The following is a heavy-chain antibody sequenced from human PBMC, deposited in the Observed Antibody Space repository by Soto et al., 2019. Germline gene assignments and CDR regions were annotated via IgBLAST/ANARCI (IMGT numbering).Heavy chain of an antibody. Sequence: GGSLRLSCAASGFTFSDYYMNWIRQAPGKGLEWISYISPSGSYTNYADSLKGRFTISRDNANDTLYLHMNSLRAEDTAVYYCVRRPQLWLDPWGPGPLVTVPP. CDR3: VRRPQLWLDP. J-gene: IGHJ5*02. D-gene: IGHD1-1*01. CDR2: ISPSGSYT. V-gene: IGHV3-11*06. CDR1: GFTFSDYY.